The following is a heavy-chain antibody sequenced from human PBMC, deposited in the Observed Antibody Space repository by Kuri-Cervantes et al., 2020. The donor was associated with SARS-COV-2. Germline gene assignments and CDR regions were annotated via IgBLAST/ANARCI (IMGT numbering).Heavy chain of an antibody. CDR3: AKDHGGYVGY. D-gene: IGHD3-22*01. Sequence: GESLKISCAASGFTFSSYGMHWVRQAPGKGLEWVAVISYDGSNKYYADSVKGRFAISRDNSKNTLYLQMNSLRAEDTAVYYCAKDHGGYVGYWGQGTLVTVSS. V-gene: IGHV3-30*18. CDR2: ISYDGSNK. CDR1: GFTFSSYG. J-gene: IGHJ4*02.